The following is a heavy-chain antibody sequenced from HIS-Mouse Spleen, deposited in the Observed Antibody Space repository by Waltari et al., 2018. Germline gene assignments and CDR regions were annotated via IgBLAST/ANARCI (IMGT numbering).Heavy chain of an antibody. CDR2: IYYSGNT. CDR1: GGSISSSRSS. D-gene: IGHD6-13*01. CDR3: AREIPYSSSWYDWYFDL. Sequence: QLQLQESGPGLVKPSETLSLTCTVSGGSISSSRSSLCWLRQPPGQGLEWIGSIYYSGNTYYNPSLKSRVTISVDTSKNQFSLKLSSVTAADTAVYYCAREIPYSSSWYDWYFDLWGRGTLVTVSS. J-gene: IGHJ2*01. V-gene: IGHV4-39*07.